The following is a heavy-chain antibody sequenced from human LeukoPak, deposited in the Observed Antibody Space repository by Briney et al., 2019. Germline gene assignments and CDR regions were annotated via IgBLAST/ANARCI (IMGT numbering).Heavy chain of an antibody. D-gene: IGHD2-15*01. V-gene: IGHV3-69-1*01. Sequence: PGGSLRLSCAASGFTFSDYDMNWVRQAPGKGLEWVSFITARSNTIYYADSMKGRFTISRNNADNSLYLQMNSLRADDTAVYYCVGDRKGGSFDYWGQGALVTVSS. CDR1: GFTFSDYD. CDR3: VGDRKGGSFDY. J-gene: IGHJ4*02. CDR2: ITARSNTI.